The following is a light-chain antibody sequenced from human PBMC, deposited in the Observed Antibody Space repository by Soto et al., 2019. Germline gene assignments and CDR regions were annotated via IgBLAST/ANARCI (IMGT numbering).Light chain of an antibody. CDR1: NSDVGAYNY. Sequence: QSALTQPPSASGSPGQSGTISCTGTNSDVGAYNYVSWYQQYPGKAPKVIIYEVSKRPSGVPDRFSGSKSGNTASLTVSGLQAEDEADYYCSSYAGSKNFSVSGTGTKLTVL. J-gene: IGLJ1*01. V-gene: IGLV2-8*01. CDR2: EVS. CDR3: SSYAGSKNFSV.